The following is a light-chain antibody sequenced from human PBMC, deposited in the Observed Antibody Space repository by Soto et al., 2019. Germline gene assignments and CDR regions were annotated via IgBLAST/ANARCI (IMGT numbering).Light chain of an antibody. CDR1: SSNIGGNS. CDR3: GSWDSSLSAYV. J-gene: IGLJ1*01. CDR2: DDN. Sequence: QSVLTQPPSVSADPGQKVTISCAGSSSNIGGNSVSWYQQIPGTAPKLLIYDDNHRPSGIPDRFSGSKSGTSATLGITGFQPGDGADYYCGSWDSSLSAYVFGTGTKVTVL. V-gene: IGLV1-51*01.